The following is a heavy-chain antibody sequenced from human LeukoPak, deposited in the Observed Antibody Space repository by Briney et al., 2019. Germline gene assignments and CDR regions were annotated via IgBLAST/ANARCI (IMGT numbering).Heavy chain of an antibody. Sequence: ASVKVSCKASGYTFTGYYMHWVRQAPGQGLEWMGWINPNSGGTNYAQKFQGRVTMTRDASISTAYMELSRLRSDDTAVYYCARSSPRGYCSGGSCYDYWGQGTLVTVSS. V-gene: IGHV1-2*02. CDR3: ARSSPRGYCSGGSCYDY. CDR2: INPNSGGT. D-gene: IGHD2-15*01. J-gene: IGHJ4*02. CDR1: GYTFTGYY.